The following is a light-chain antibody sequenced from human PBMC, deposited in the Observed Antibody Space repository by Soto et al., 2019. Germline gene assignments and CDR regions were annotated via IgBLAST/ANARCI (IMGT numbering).Light chain of an antibody. Sequence: DIQMTQSPSTLSATVGDRVTITCRASQSISTWLAWYQQKPGQAPKLLIYKASSLESGVPSRFSGSGSGTEFTLTITSLQPDDFATYYCQQYNCYFRSFGQGTKLEI. J-gene: IGKJ2*03. V-gene: IGKV1-5*03. CDR3: QQYNCYFRS. CDR1: QSISTW. CDR2: KAS.